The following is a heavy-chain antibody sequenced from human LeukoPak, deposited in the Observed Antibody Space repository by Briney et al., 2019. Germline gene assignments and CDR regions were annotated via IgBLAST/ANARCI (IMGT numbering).Heavy chain of an antibody. Sequence: RGSLRLSCAASGFTFSSYSMNWVCQAPGKGLEWVSSVSGSSNYIYYADSVRGRFTISRDNAKNSLYLQMNSLRDEDTAVYYCARDAREYGSGSYYPDYWGQGTLVTVSS. CDR2: VSGSSNYI. CDR3: ARDAREYGSGSYYPDY. CDR1: GFTFSSYS. D-gene: IGHD3-10*01. V-gene: IGHV3-21*01. J-gene: IGHJ4*02.